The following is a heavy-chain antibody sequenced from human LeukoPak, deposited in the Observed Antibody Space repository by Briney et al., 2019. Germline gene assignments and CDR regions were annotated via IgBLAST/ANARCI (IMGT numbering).Heavy chain of an antibody. J-gene: IGHJ4*02. Sequence: GGSLRLSCAASGFIFSSYWMTWVRQAPGKGPEWVANIKQDGSEKYYVDSVKGRFTISRDNAKNSLYLQMNSLRAEDTAVYYCARGYSYIDNWGQGTLVTVSS. CDR3: ARGYSYIDN. CDR1: GFIFSSYW. V-gene: IGHV3-7*01. CDR2: IKQDGSEK. D-gene: IGHD5-18*01.